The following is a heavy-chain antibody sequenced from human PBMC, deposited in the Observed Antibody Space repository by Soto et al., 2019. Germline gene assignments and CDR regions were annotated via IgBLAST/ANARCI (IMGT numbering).Heavy chain of an antibody. CDR3: ARSIRGPRRFNGMDV. D-gene: IGHD1-20*01. CDR2: IERDDDDK. J-gene: IGHJ6*02. CDR1: GFSLTIPGMC. V-gene: IGHV2-70*13. Sequence: ESCPTVVNRRETLTLTCTFSGFSLTIPGMCVSWIRQPPGKALEWLALIERDDDDKYYSTSLKTRLTISKDTRKNQVVLTMANMDPADTGTYYCARSIRGPRRFNGMDVWGQGTTVTVSS.